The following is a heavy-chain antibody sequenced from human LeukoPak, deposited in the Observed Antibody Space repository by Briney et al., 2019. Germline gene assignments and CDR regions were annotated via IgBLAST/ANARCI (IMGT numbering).Heavy chain of an antibody. V-gene: IGHV3-33*03. CDR3: AKDSPTYYYDSSGYYPFDY. Sequence: GGSLRLSCATAGFTFSTFGIHWVRQTPGKGLEWAAAIQSDGSKQYYGDSVKGRFTISRDSSKNTVYLQMNSLRDEDTAVYYCAKDSPTYYYDSSGYYPFDYWGQGTLVTVSS. CDR1: GFTFSTFG. D-gene: IGHD3-22*01. CDR2: IQSDGSKQ. J-gene: IGHJ4*02.